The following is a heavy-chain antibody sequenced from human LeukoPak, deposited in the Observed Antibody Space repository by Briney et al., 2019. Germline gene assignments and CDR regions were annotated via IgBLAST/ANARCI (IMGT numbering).Heavy chain of an antibody. Sequence: SVKVSCKASGGTFSSYAISWVRQAPGQGLEWMGGIIPIFGTANYAQKFQGRVTITADESTSTAYMELSSLRSEDTAVYYCARVPYCSGGSCLLRGYYFDYWGLGTLVTVSS. CDR3: ARVPYCSGGSCLLRGYYFDY. D-gene: IGHD2-15*01. CDR2: IIPIFGTA. V-gene: IGHV1-69*01. CDR1: GGTFSSYA. J-gene: IGHJ4*02.